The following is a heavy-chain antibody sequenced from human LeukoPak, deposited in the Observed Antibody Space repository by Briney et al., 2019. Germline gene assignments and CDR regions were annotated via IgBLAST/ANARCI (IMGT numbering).Heavy chain of an antibody. Sequence: GGSLRLSCAASGFTFSSYGMHWVRQAPGKGLEWVAVISYDGSNKYYADSVKGRFTISRDKSKNTLYLQMNSLRAEDTAVYYCAKDRAKWLYTLNFDYWGQGTLVTVSS. CDR3: AKDRAKWLYTLNFDY. CDR1: GFTFSSYG. CDR2: ISYDGSNK. V-gene: IGHV3-30*18. J-gene: IGHJ4*02. D-gene: IGHD3-22*01.